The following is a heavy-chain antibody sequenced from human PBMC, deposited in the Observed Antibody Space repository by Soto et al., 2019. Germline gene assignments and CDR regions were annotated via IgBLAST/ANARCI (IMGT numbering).Heavy chain of an antibody. CDR2: IKSDGTST. V-gene: IGHV3-74*01. J-gene: IGHJ4*02. CDR1: GFTFSTYW. Sequence: EVQLVESGGGLVQPGGSLRLSCGASGFTFSTYWMAWVRQGPGKGLVWVSRIKSDGTSTSYADSMKGRFTISRDNAKNTLYLQMNSLRAEATAVYYCATGGSGYYNYWGQGTLVTVSS. D-gene: IGHD3-22*01. CDR3: ATGGSGYYNY.